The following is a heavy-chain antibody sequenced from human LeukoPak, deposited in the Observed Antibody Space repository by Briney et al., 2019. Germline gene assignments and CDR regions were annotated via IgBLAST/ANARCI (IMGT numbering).Heavy chain of an antibody. V-gene: IGHV3-30*01. CDR2: ISYDGSNK. D-gene: IGHD1-26*01. J-gene: IGHJ4*02. CDR3: ARDLRSGSYYY. CDR1: GFTFSSYA. Sequence: PGRSLRLSCAASGFTFSSYAMHWVRQAPGKGLEWVAVISYDGSNKYYADSVKGRFTISRDNSKNTLYLQMNSLRAEDTAVYYCARDLRSGSYYYWGQGTLVTVSS.